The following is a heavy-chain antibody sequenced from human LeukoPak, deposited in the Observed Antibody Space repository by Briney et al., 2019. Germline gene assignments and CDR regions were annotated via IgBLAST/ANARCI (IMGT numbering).Heavy chain of an antibody. Sequence: GGSLRLSCAASGFTFSSYSMNWVRQAPGKGLEWVSYISSSSSTIYYADSVKGRFTISRDNAKNSLYLQMNSLRAEDTAVYYCARPAVAGVFDYWGQGTLVTVSS. V-gene: IGHV3-48*04. CDR1: GFTFSSYS. CDR3: ARPAVAGVFDY. J-gene: IGHJ4*02. D-gene: IGHD6-19*01. CDR2: ISSSSSTI.